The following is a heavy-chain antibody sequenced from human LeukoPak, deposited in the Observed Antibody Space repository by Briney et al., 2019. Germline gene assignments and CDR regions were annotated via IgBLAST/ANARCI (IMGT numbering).Heavy chain of an antibody. CDR1: GFTFSSYA. J-gene: IGHJ4*02. CDR3: AKVRVLEWLMYFDY. V-gene: IGHV3-23*01. CDR2: VSTSGGNT. Sequence: GGSLRLSCAASGFTFSSYAMSWVRQAPGKGLEWVSVVSTSGGNTYYADSVKGRFTLSRDNSKNTLYLQMNSLRAEDTAVYYCAKVRVLEWLMYFDYWGQGTLVTVSS. D-gene: IGHD3-3*01.